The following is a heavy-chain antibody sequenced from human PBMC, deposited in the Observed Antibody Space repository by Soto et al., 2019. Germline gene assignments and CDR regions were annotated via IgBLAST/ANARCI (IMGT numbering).Heavy chain of an antibody. J-gene: IGHJ6*02. CDR1: GFTFSSYG. CDR3: AKVLTRDSSGYYYDNGMDV. CDR2: ISYDGSNK. V-gene: IGHV3-30*18. Sequence: QVQLVESGGGVVQPGRSLRLSCAASGFTFSSYGMHWVRQAPGKGLEWVAVISYDGSNKYYADSVKGRFTISRDNSKNTLYLQMNSLRAEDTAVYYCAKVLTRDSSGYYYDNGMDVWGQGTTVTVSS. D-gene: IGHD3-22*01.